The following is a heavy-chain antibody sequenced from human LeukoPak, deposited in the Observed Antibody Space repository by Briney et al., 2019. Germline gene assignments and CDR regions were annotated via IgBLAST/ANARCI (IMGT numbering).Heavy chain of an antibody. CDR3: TCTNYYASGTYYQRASDI. CDR1: GFAFSKAW. Sequence: PGGSLRLSCAGSGFAFSKAWMSWVRQAPGKGLEWVGRIESKSDGGTIDYAAPVKGRFTISRDDSTNTLYLQMNSPKTEDTAVYYCTCTNYYASGTYYQRASDIWGQGSMVTVSS. D-gene: IGHD3-10*01. V-gene: IGHV3-15*04. J-gene: IGHJ3*02. CDR2: IESKSDGGTI.